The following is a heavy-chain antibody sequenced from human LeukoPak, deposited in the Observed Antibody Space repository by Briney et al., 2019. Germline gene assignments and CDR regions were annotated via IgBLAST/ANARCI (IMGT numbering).Heavy chain of an antibody. D-gene: IGHD2-2*01. V-gene: IGHV4-4*07. Sequence: SETLSLTCTVSGGSISSYYWSWIRQPAGKGLEWIGRIYTSGSTNYNPSLKSRATMSVDTSKNQFSLKLSSVTAADTAVYYCARSAVVPAAAGNWFDPWGQGTLVTVSS. CDR3: ARSAVVPAAAGNWFDP. CDR2: IYTSGST. CDR1: GGSISSYY. J-gene: IGHJ5*02.